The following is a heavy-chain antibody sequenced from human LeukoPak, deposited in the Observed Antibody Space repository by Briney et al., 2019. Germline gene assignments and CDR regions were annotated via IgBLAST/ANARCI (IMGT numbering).Heavy chain of an antibody. Sequence: GESLKISCKASGYTFTSYWIGWVRQMPGKGLEWMGIIYPDDSETKYSPSFQGQVTISADKSISTAYLQWSSLKASDTAMYYCARPKVGATSGDNWFDSWGQGTLVTVSS. CDR1: GYTFTSYW. J-gene: IGHJ5*01. CDR2: IYPDDSET. CDR3: ARPKVGATSGDNWFDS. V-gene: IGHV5-51*01. D-gene: IGHD1-26*01.